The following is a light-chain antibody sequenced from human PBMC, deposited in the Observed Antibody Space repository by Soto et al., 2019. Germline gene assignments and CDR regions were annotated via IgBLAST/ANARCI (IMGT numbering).Light chain of an antibody. Sequence: DIVMTQSPDSLPVSLGERATINCKSSQSLLYSSNNKNYLAWYQQKPGQPPKLLIYWASTRESGVPDRFSGSGSGTDFTLTISSLQAEDVAVYYCQQYYSTPYTFGQGTKLEIK. CDR1: QSLLYSSNNKNY. CDR3: QQYYSTPYT. CDR2: WAS. J-gene: IGKJ2*01. V-gene: IGKV4-1*01.